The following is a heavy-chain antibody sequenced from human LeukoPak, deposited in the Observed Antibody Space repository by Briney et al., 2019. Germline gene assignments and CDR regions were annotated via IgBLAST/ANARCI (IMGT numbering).Heavy chain of an antibody. D-gene: IGHD2-2*01. V-gene: IGHV3-20*04. CDR2: INSNGGST. CDR3: ARERARYCSSTSCVIFDY. CDR1: GFIFDDYG. J-gene: IGHJ4*02. Sequence: GGSLRLSCAASGFIFDDYGMTWVRQAPGKGLEWVSGINSNGGSTGYADSGKGRFTISRDNAKNSLYLQMNSLRAEDTAVYYCARERARYCSSTSCVIFDYWGQGTLVTVSS.